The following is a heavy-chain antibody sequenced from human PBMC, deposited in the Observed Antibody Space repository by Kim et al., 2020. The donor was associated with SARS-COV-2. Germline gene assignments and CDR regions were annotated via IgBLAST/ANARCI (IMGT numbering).Heavy chain of an antibody. CDR1: GDTFRSYA. D-gene: IGHD5-18*01. J-gene: IGHJ5*02. CDR2: IIPLYGTT. CDR3: ARGGHSYGSVVWFDP. Sequence: SVKVSCKASGDTFRSYAISWVRQAPGQGLEWMGGIIPLYGTTDYAQKFQDRVTITADESTYTVYMELSSLKSDESALYYCARGGHSYGSVVWFDPWGQGTLVTVSS. V-gene: IGHV1-69*13.